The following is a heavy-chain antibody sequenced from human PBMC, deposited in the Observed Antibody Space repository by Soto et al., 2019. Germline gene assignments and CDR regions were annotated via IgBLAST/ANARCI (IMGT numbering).Heavy chain of an antibody. J-gene: IGHJ6*02. V-gene: IGHV5-51*01. D-gene: IGHD6-13*01. CDR3: ARHGAGAAAGTGPYYYYYGMDV. Sequence: PGESLKIYCKGSGYSFTSYWIGWVRQMPGKGLEWMGIIYPGDSDTRYSPSFQGQVTISADKSISTAYLQWSSLKASDTAMYYCARHGAGAAAGTGPYYYYYGMDVWGQGTTVTVSS. CDR2: IYPGDSDT. CDR1: GYSFTSYW.